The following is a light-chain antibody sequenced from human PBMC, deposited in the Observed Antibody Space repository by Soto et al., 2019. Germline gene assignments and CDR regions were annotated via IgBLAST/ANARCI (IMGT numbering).Light chain of an antibody. Sequence: DIQMSQSPSTLSASVGDRVTITCRASQSISGWLAWFQQKPGKAPTLLIYDASTLETGVPSRFSGRGSGTEFTLTISGLLPEDFAAYHCQQLYTLPFTFGQGTRLEV. CDR2: DAS. V-gene: IGKV1-5*01. CDR1: QSISGW. CDR3: QQLYTLPFT. J-gene: IGKJ5*01.